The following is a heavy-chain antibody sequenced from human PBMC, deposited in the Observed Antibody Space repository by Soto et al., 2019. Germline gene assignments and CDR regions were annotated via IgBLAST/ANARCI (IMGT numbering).Heavy chain of an antibody. CDR3: AREPATAKPEGVDF. J-gene: IGHJ4*02. CDR2: INPNSGGT. D-gene: IGHD1-1*01. V-gene: IGHV1-2*02. CDR1: GYTFSDYY. Sequence: VKVSCKASGYTFSDYYIHWVRQAPGQGLEWMGWINPNSGGTKYAPKFQGGVTMTRDTSITTAYMELSRLRSGDTAVYYCAREPATAKPEGVDFWGQGTLVTVS.